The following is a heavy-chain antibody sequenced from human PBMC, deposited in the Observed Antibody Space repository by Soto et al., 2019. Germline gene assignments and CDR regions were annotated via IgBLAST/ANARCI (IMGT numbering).Heavy chain of an antibody. J-gene: IGHJ4*02. CDR2: IYYSGST. Sequence: SETLSLTCTVSGGSISSYYRSWIRQPPGKGLEWIGYIYYSGSTNYNPSLKSRVTISVDTSKNQFSLKLSSVTAADTAVYYCARAGFAAAGPYFDYWGQGTLVTVS. CDR1: GGSISSYY. D-gene: IGHD6-13*01. V-gene: IGHV4-59*01. CDR3: ARAGFAAAGPYFDY.